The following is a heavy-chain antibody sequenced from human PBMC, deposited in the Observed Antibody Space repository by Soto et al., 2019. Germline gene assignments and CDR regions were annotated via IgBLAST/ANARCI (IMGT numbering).Heavy chain of an antibody. CDR3: ASKSVPGIAAAGHRNDAFDI. D-gene: IGHD6-13*01. V-gene: IGHV4-39*01. CDR1: GGSISSSSYY. J-gene: IGHJ3*02. Sequence: SETLSLTCTVSGGSISSSSYYWGWIRQPPGKGLEWIGSIYYSGSTYYNPSLKSRVTISVDTSKNQFSLKLSSVTAADTAVYYCASKSVPGIAAAGHRNDAFDIWGQGTMVTVSS. CDR2: IYYSGST.